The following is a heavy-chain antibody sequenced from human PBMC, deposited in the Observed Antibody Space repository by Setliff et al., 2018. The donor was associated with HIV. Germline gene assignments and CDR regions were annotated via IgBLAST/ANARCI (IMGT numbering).Heavy chain of an antibody. V-gene: IGHV4-59*04. CDR3: ARWHPPYGFWEEDY. D-gene: IGHD3-10*01. Sequence: PSETLSLTCTVSGGSLSSYYWGWIRQPPGKGLEWIGYIYYSGSTYYNPSLKTRVTISVDGSKNQFSLKLKSVTAADTAVYYCARWHPPYGFWEEDYWGQGTLVTVSS. CDR1: GGSLSSYY. CDR2: IYYSGST. J-gene: IGHJ4*02.